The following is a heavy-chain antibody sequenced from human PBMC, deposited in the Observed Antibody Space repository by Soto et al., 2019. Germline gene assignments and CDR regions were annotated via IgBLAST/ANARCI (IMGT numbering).Heavy chain of an antibody. CDR3: QSDGSYFRYGMDV. CDR2: ISGSGGST. V-gene: IGHV3-23*01. CDR1: GFTFSSYA. D-gene: IGHD1-26*01. J-gene: IGHJ6*02. Sequence: EVQLLESGGGLVQPGGSLRLSCAASGFTFSSYAMSWVRQAPGKGLEWVSAISGSGGSTYYADSVKGRFTSSRDNSKNTLYLQMNSLRAEATAVYDCQSDGSYFRYGMDVWGQGTTVTVSS.